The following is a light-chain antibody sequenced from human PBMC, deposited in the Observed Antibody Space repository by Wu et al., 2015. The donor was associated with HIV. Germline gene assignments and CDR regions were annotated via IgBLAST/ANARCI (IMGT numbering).Light chain of an antibody. CDR3: QKYNTAPWT. V-gene: IGKV1-5*03. Sequence: DIQMTQSPSTLSASIGDRVTITCRASQSISNWLAWYQQKPGKAPKLLIYEASTLKSGVPSRFSGSGSVTEFTLTISSLQPEDVATYYCQKYNTAPWTFGQGTKVEMK. J-gene: IGKJ1*01. CDR1: QSISNW. CDR2: EAS.